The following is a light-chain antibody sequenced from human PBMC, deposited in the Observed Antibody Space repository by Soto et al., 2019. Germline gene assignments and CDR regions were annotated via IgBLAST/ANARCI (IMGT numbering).Light chain of an antibody. Sequence: QSVLTQPPSASGTPGQRVTISCSGSRYNIGTNTVNWYQQLPGTVPKVLIYSNDQRPSGVPDRFSGSKSGTSASLAISGLQSEDEADYYCAAWDDSLHGYVFGVGTKVTVL. CDR1: RYNIGTNT. CDR3: AAWDDSLHGYV. V-gene: IGLV1-44*01. CDR2: SND. J-gene: IGLJ1*01.